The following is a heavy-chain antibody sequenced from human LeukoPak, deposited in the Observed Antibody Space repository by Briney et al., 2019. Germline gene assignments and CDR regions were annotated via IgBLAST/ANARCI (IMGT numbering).Heavy chain of an antibody. CDR2: IYGGGNI. Sequence: GGSLRLSCAASGFTVSSNYMNWVRQAPGKGLEWVSVIYGGGNIYYADSVKGRFTISRGNSKNTLYLQMNSLRAEDTAVYYCARGAGYNYPYYFDYWGQGTLVTVSS. V-gene: IGHV3-53*01. CDR1: GFTVSSNY. CDR3: ARGAGYNYPYYFDY. J-gene: IGHJ4*02. D-gene: IGHD5-24*01.